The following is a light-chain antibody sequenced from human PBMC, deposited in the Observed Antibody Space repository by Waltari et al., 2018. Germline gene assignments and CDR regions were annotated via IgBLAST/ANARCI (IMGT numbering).Light chain of an antibody. CDR2: DVT. CDR3: CSYAGSYTRV. CDR1: SSDVGGDDY. J-gene: IGLJ3*02. Sequence: QSALTQPRSVSGSPGQSVTIPCTGTSSDVGGDDYVYWYQQHPGKAPQLMIYDVTKRPSGVPDRFSGSKSGNTASLTISGLQAEDEAHYYCCSYAGSYTRVFGGGTELTVL. V-gene: IGLV2-11*01.